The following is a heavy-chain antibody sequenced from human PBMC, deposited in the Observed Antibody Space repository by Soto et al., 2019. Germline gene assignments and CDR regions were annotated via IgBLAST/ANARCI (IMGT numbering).Heavy chain of an antibody. Sequence: QVQLQESGPGLVKPSETLSLTCTVSGGSISSYYWSWIRQPPGKGLEWIGYIYYSGSTNYNPSLKSRVTISADTSKNHFSLKLSSVTAADTAVYYCARVSGLDYYGSGSYPYGMDVWGQGTTVTVSS. CDR1: GGSISSYY. V-gene: IGHV4-59*01. CDR2: IYYSGST. J-gene: IGHJ6*02. CDR3: ARVSGLDYYGSGSYPYGMDV. D-gene: IGHD3-10*01.